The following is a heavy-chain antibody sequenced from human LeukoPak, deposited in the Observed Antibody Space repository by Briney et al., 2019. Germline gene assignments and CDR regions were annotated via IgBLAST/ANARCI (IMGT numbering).Heavy chain of an antibody. CDR1: GYTFTGYY. D-gene: IGHD3-22*01. Sequence: GASVKVSCKASGYTFTGYYMHWVRQAPGQGLEWMGWINPNSGGTNYAQKFQGRVTMTRDTSISTAYMELSRLRSGDTAVYYCARGINYYDSRPWVGFDIWGQGTMVTVSS. V-gene: IGHV1-2*02. CDR2: INPNSGGT. J-gene: IGHJ3*02. CDR3: ARGINYYDSRPWVGFDI.